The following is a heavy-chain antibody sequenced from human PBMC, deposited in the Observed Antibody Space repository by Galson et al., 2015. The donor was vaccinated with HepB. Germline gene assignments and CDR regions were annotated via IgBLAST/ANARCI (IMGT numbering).Heavy chain of an antibody. CDR2: FDPEDGET. CDR1: GYTLTELS. D-gene: IGHD2-15*01. V-gene: IGHV1-24*01. CDR3: ATDNGIRYCSGGSCFDY. J-gene: IGHJ4*02. Sequence: SVKVSCKVSGYTLTELSMHWVRQAPGKGLEWMGGFDPEDGETIYAQKFQGRVTMTEDTSTDTAYMELSSLRSEDTAVYYCATDNGIRYCSGGSCFDYWGQGTLVTVSS.